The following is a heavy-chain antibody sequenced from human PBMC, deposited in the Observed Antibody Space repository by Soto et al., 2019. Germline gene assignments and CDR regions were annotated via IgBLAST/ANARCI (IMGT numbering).Heavy chain of an antibody. CDR1: GYTFTSYA. J-gene: IGHJ6*02. V-gene: IGHV1-3*01. CDR3: ARDGLDYYGSGSYYSYSSSGMDA. Sequence: ASVKVSCTASGYTFTSYAMHWVRQAPGQRLEWMGWINAGNGNTKYSQKFQGRVTITRDTSASTAYMELSSLRSEDTAVYYCARDGLDYYGSGSYYSYSSSGMDAWGQGNALTVSS. D-gene: IGHD3-10*01. CDR2: INAGNGNT.